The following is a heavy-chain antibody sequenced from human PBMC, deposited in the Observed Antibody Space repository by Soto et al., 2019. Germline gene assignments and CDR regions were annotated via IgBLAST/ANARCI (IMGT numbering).Heavy chain of an antibody. D-gene: IGHD6-19*01. CDR3: ASVPGSPGYHGLDV. Sequence: GSLRLCCAASVFTLSRYEMNWVRQAPGKGLELFSYISTSGRTTYYADSVEGRFTISRDNAKNSLSLQMNSLRVEDTAVYFCASVPGSPGYHGLDVWGQGTTVTVSS. CDR1: VFTLSRYE. J-gene: IGHJ6*02. V-gene: IGHV3-48*03. CDR2: ISTSGRTT.